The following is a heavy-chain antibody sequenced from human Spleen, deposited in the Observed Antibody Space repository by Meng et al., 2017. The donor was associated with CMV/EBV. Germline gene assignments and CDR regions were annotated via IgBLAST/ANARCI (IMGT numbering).Heavy chain of an antibody. CDR2: ISAYNGNT. Sequence: YTFTSYGISWVRQAPGQGLEWMGWISAYNGNTNYAQKFQGRVTMTRDTSISTAYMELSRLRSDDTAVYYCARDPRDYDFWSGYSLDYWGQGTLVTVSS. V-gene: IGHV1-18*01. CDR1: YTFTSYG. J-gene: IGHJ4*02. D-gene: IGHD3-3*01. CDR3: ARDPRDYDFWSGYSLDY.